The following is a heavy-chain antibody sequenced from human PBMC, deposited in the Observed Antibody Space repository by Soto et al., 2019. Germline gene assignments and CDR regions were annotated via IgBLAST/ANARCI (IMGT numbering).Heavy chain of an antibody. Sequence: SETLSLTCAVSGGSISSSNWWSWVRQPPGKGLEWIGEIYHSGSTNYNPSFKSRVTISVDKSKNQFSLKLSSVTAADTAVYYCARVHSSGWYGRAGYYYGMDVWGQGTTVTVSS. J-gene: IGHJ6*02. CDR2: IYHSGST. CDR3: ARVHSSGWYGRAGYYYGMDV. V-gene: IGHV4-4*02. CDR1: GGSISSSNW. D-gene: IGHD6-19*01.